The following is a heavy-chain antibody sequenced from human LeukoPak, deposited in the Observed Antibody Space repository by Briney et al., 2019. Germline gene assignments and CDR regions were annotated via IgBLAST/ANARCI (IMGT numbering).Heavy chain of an antibody. CDR2: IYPDDSDT. V-gene: IGHV5-51*01. J-gene: IGHJ6*02. CDR3: ARQDGYRVDTTTVLYYYYGMDV. D-gene: IGHD4-17*01. Sequence: GESLKISCKGSGYKFNAYWIAWVRQMPGKGLEWMGIIYPDDSDTRYSPSFQGQVTISVDKSTSTAYLQWSSLKASDTAIYYCARQDGYRVDTTTVLYYYYGMDVWGQGTTVTVSS. CDR1: GYKFNAYW.